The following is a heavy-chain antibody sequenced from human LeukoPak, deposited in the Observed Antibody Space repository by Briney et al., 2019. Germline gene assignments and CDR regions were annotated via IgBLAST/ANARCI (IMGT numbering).Heavy chain of an antibody. J-gene: IGHJ4*01. CDR3: ARQNYDFWSGYSDYFDY. CDR1: GYSFTSYW. D-gene: IGHD3-3*01. CDR2: IYPGDSDT. Sequence: GESLKISCKGSGYSFTSYWIGWVRQMPGKGLEWMGIIYPGDSDTRYSPSFQGQVTISADKSISTAYLQWSSLKASDTAMYYCARQNYDFWSGYSDYFDYWGQEPWSPSPQ. V-gene: IGHV5-51*01.